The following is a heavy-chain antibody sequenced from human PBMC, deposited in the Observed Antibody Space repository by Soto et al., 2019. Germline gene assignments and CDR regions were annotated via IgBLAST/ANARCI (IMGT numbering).Heavy chain of an antibody. J-gene: IGHJ6*02. CDR2: ISAYNGNT. CDR3: ARDNRYFDWSVSDYGMDV. CDR1: GYTFTSYG. V-gene: IGHV1-18*04. Sequence: ASVKGLCKASGYTFTSYGISWVRQAPGQGLEWMGWISAYNGNTNYAQKLQGRVTMTTDTSTSTAYMELRSLRSDDTAVYYCARDNRYFDWSVSDYGMDVWGQGTTVTVSS. D-gene: IGHD3-9*01.